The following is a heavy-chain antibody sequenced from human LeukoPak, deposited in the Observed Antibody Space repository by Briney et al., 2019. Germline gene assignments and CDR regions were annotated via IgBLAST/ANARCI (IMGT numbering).Heavy chain of an antibody. CDR1: GFTFSSYA. CDR2: ISGTGGST. Sequence: GGSLRLSCAASGFTFSSYAMTWVRQAPRKGLEWVSSISGTGGSTFYAHSVKGRFTISRDNSKNTLYLQMNSLRAEDTAIYYCAKEREAYCSGGSCYGSDKLFPADYWGQGTLVTVSS. J-gene: IGHJ4*02. D-gene: IGHD2-15*01. CDR3: AKEREAYCSGGSCYGSDKLFPADY. V-gene: IGHV3-23*01.